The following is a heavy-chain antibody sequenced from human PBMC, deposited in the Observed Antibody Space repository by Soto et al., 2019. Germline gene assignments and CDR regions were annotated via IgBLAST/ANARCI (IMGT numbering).Heavy chain of an antibody. Sequence: QVQLVQSGAEVKKPGASVKVSCTASGYIFNIYGVTWVRQAPGQGLEWMGWISAYNGDPNFAQKFQGRVTLTTDTSASTAYMELRSLRSDDTAVYYCARAGDAFDMWGQGTMVTVSS. CDR3: ARAGDAFDM. CDR1: GYIFNIYG. V-gene: IGHV1-18*01. J-gene: IGHJ3*02. CDR2: ISAYNGDP.